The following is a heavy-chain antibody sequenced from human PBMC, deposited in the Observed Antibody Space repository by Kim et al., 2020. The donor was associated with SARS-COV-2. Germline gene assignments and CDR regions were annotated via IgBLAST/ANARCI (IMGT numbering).Heavy chain of an antibody. D-gene: IGHD3-10*01. CDR3: AREGLWFGEFNYYYYGMDV. V-gene: IGHV3-74*01. Sequence: GRFTISRDNAKNTLYLQMNSLRAEDTAVYYCAREGLWFGEFNYYYYGMDVWGQGTTVTVSS. J-gene: IGHJ6*02.